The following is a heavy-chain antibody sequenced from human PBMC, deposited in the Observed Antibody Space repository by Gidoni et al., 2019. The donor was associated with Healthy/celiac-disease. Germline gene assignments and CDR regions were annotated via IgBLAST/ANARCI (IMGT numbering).Heavy chain of an antibody. D-gene: IGHD4-4*01. CDR1: GGTLSSYA. CDR2: IIPIFGTA. V-gene: IGHV1-69*01. CDR3: ATTTVTTFGYYYGMDV. Sequence: QVQLVQSGAEVKKPGSSVNVSCKASGGTLSSYAISWVRQAPGQGLEWMGGIIPIFGTANYAQKFQGRVTITADESTSTAYMELSSLRSEDTAVYYCATTTVTTFGYYYGMDVWGQGTTVTVSS. J-gene: IGHJ6*02.